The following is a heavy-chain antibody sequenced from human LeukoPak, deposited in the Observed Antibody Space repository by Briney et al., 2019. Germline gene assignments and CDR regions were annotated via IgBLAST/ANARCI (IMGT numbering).Heavy chain of an antibody. CDR2: ISYDGSNK. J-gene: IGHJ6*03. V-gene: IGHV3-30*03. CDR3: ARAPRGYDILTGYYYYMDV. CDR1: GFTFSSYG. D-gene: IGHD3-9*01. Sequence: PGGSLRLSCAASGFTFSSYGMHWVRQAPGKGLEWVAVISYDGSNKYYADSVKGRFTISRDNSKNTLYLQMNSLRAEDTAVYYCARAPRGYDILTGYYYYMDVWGKGTTVTVSS.